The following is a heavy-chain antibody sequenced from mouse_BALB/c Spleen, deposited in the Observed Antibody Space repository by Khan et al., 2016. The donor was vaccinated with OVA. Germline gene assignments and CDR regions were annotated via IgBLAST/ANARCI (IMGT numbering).Heavy chain of an antibody. V-gene: IGHV14-3*02. Sequence: VQLKQSGAEVVKPGASVKLSCTGSGFNIKDTYIHWVKQRPEQGLEWIGRIDPANDNTKYDPSFQAKATIASDTSSNTAYLQLSSLTSEDTAVYYWASPSMITTGFAYWGQGTLVTVSA. CDR3: ASPSMITTGFAY. CDR1: GFNIKDTY. J-gene: IGHJ3*01. CDR2: IDPANDNT. D-gene: IGHD2-4*01.